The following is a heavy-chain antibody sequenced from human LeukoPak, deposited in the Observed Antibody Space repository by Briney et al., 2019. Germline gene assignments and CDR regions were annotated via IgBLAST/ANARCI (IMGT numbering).Heavy chain of an antibody. CDR1: GYTFTSYG. J-gene: IGHJ4*02. CDR3: ARGPISLWFGDLFIY. D-gene: IGHD3-10*01. Sequence: ASVKVSCKASGYTFTSYGISWVRQAPGQGLEWMGWISAYNGNTNYAQKLQGRVTMTTDTSTSTAYMELRSPRSDDTAVYYCARGPISLWFGDLFIYWGQGTLVTVSS. V-gene: IGHV1-18*04. CDR2: ISAYNGNT.